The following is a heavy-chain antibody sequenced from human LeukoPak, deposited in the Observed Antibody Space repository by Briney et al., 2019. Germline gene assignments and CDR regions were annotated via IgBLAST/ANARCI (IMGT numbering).Heavy chain of an antibody. CDR3: ASCSGGSCYGKKAYFDY. D-gene: IGHD2-15*01. J-gene: IGHJ4*02. CDR2: INPNSGGT. CDR1: GYTFTGYY. V-gene: IGHV1-2*06. Sequence: GASVKVSCKASGYTFTGYYMHWVRQAPGQGLEWMGRINPNSGGTNYAQKFQGRVTMTRDTSISTAYMELSSLRSEDTAVYYCASCSGGSCYGKKAYFDYWGQGTLVTVSS.